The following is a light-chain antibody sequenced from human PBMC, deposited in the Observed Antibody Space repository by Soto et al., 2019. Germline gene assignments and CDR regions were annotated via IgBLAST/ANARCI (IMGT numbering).Light chain of an antibody. CDR3: QQYNFSPRT. V-gene: IGKV3-15*01. CDR2: AAS. Sequence: EKVMTQSPATLSVSPGGRATLSCRASQSINSNLAWYQQKPGQAPRLLIYAASTRATGIPARFSGSGSGTEFTLTISNLQSEDFAVYYCQQYNFSPRTFDQGTKVEIK. CDR1: QSINSN. J-gene: IGKJ1*01.